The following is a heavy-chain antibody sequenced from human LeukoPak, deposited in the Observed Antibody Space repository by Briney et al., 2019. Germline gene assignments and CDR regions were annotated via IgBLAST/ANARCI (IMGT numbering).Heavy chain of an antibody. D-gene: IGHD1-26*01. CDR2: ISSRSSTI. CDR1: GFTFSDSS. CDR3: AKTGGATNFGPLDS. V-gene: IGHV3-48*01. J-gene: IGHJ4*02. Sequence: GGSLRLSCAASGFTFSDSSMDWVRQAPGKGLEWVSYISSRSSTIKYADSVKGRFTISRDNSQSTLYLQMNSLRAEDTAVYYCAKTGGATNFGPLDSWGQGTLVTVSS.